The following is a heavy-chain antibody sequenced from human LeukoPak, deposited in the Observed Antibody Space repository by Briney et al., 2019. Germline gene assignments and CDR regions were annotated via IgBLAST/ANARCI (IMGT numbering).Heavy chain of an antibody. CDR3: AKGPTAAMVSY. V-gene: IGHV3-23*01. D-gene: IGHD2-2*01. Sequence: GGSLRLSCAASGFTFSSYAMSWVRQAPGKGLEWVSAISGSGGSTYYADSVQGRFTISRDNSKNTLYLQMNSLRAEDTAVYYCAKGPTAAMVSYWGQGTLVTVSS. CDR2: ISGSGGST. J-gene: IGHJ4*02. CDR1: GFTFSSYA.